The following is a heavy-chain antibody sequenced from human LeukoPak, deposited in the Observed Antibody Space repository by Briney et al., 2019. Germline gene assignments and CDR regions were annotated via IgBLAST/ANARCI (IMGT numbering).Heavy chain of an antibody. CDR2: ISYDGSNK. J-gene: IGHJ4*02. V-gene: IGHV3-30*04. CDR1: GFTFSSYA. CDR3: VRRYRSSSLDY. D-gene: IGHD6-6*01. Sequence: PGRSLRLSCAASGFTFSSYAMHWVRQAPGKGLEWVAVISYDGSNKYYADSVKGRFTISRDNSKNTLYVQMNSLRADDTALYYCVRRYRSSSLDYWGQGTLVTVSS.